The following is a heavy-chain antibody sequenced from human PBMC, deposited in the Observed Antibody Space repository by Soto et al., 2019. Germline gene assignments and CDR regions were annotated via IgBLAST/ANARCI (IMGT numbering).Heavy chain of an antibody. V-gene: IGHV3-48*04. CDR1: GFTFSSYS. J-gene: IGHJ4*02. CDR3: ARADYSNYGLFDY. CDR2: ISSSSSTI. Sequence: GGSLRLSCAASGFTFSSYSMNWVRQAPGKGLEWVSYISSSSSTIYYADSVKGRFTISRDNAKNSLYLQMNSLRAEDTAVYYCARADYSNYGLFDYWGQGTLVTVSS. D-gene: IGHD4-4*01.